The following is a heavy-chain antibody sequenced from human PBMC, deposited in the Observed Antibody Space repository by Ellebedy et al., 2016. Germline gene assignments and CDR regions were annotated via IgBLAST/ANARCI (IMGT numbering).Heavy chain of an antibody. Sequence: GGSLRLSXAASGFIFRTYSMNWVRQAPGKGLEYISHISVGGPIYYADSVKGRFTISRDNAKNSLYLEMNSLRDEDTAVYVCARGRDYAFDYWGQGSLVTVSS. D-gene: IGHD4-17*01. CDR2: ISVGGPI. CDR1: GFIFRTYS. CDR3: ARGRDYAFDY. J-gene: IGHJ4*02. V-gene: IGHV3-48*02.